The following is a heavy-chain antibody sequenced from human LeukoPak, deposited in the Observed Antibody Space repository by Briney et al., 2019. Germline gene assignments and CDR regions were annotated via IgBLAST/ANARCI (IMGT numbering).Heavy chain of an antibody. CDR3: ARDSLYGVVDY. Sequence: GGSLRLSCAASGFTFSSYAMHWVRQAPGKGLEWVAVISYDGSNKNYADSVKGRFTISRDNSKNTLYLQMNSLRAEDTAVYYCARDSLYGVVDYWGQGTLVTVSS. J-gene: IGHJ4*02. V-gene: IGHV3-30*04. CDR1: GFTFSSYA. CDR2: ISYDGSNK. D-gene: IGHD4-17*01.